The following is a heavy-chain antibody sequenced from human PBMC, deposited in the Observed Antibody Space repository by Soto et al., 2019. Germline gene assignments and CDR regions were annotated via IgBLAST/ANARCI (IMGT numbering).Heavy chain of an antibody. CDR2: ISYDGSNK. J-gene: IGHJ4*02. Sequence: PGGALRLSFAASGFTFSIYGMHWVLQAPGKGLEWVAVISYDGSNKYYEESVKGRFNISRDNSKKKLYMQMKSMRAEDTAVYYCEKDRQFDYWGQGTLVTVSS. V-gene: IGHV3-30*18. CDR3: EKDRQFDY. CDR1: GFTFSIYG.